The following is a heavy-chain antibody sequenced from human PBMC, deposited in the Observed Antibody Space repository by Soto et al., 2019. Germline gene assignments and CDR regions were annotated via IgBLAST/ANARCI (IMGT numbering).Heavy chain of an antibody. D-gene: IGHD4-17*01. CDR2: IIPIFGTA. CDR3: ARGADYGDWYYFDY. J-gene: IGHJ4*02. Sequence: SVKVSCKASGGTFSSYAISWVRQAPGQGLEWMGGIIPIFGTANYAQKFQGRVTITADKSTSTAYMELSSLRSEDTAVYYCARGADYGDWYYFDYWGQGTLVTSPQ. CDR1: GGTFSSYA. V-gene: IGHV1-69*06.